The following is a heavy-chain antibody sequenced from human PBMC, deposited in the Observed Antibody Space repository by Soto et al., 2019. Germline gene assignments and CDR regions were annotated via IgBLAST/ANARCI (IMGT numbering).Heavy chain of an antibody. Sequence: KTSETLSLTCAVSGYSISSGYYWGWIRQPPGKGLEWIGSIYHSGSTYYNPSLKSRVTISVDTSKNQFSLKLSSVAAADTAVYYCARAKMVRGVIWFDPWGQGTLVTVSS. CDR1: GYSISSGYY. V-gene: IGHV4-38-2*01. CDR3: ARAKMVRGVIWFDP. CDR2: IYHSGST. D-gene: IGHD3-10*01. J-gene: IGHJ5*02.